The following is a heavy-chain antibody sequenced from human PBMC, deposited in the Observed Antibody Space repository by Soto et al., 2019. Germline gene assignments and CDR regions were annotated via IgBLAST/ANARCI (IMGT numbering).Heavy chain of an antibody. J-gene: IGHJ4*02. CDR1: GYTLTELS. Sequence: ASVKVSCKVSGYTLTELSMHWVRQAPGKGLEWMGGFDPEDGETIYAQKFQGRVTMTEDTSTDTAYMELSSLRSEDTAVYYCVREGAGCSGGTCYTWDYWGQGTLVTVSS. V-gene: IGHV1-24*01. CDR3: VREGAGCSGGTCYTWDY. D-gene: IGHD2-15*01. CDR2: FDPEDGET.